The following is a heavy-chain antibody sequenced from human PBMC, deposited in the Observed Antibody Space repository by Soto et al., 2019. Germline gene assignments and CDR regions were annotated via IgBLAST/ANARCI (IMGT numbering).Heavy chain of an antibody. CDR1: GYTFTSYA. D-gene: IGHD2-21*02. J-gene: IGHJ2*01. V-gene: IGHV1-3*01. CDR3: AADSHTVVTPDRVAYFDL. Sequence: ASVKVSCKASGYTFTSYAMHWVRQAPGQRLEWMGWINAGNGNTKYSQKFQGRVTITRDMSTSTAYMELSSLRSEDTAVYYCAADSHTVVTPDRVAYFDLWGRGTLVTVSS. CDR2: INAGNGNT.